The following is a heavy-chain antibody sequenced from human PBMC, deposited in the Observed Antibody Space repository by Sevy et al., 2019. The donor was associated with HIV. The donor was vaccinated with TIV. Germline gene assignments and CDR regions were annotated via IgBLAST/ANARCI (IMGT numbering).Heavy chain of an antibody. D-gene: IGHD3-10*02. V-gene: IGHV4-59*01. J-gene: IGHJ5*02. CDR3: ARGMWVKPPSVYVSWFDT. Sequence: SETLSLTCSVSGGSFSNYYWNWIRQPPGKGLQWLGYVYYGGSTNYNPSLKSRVTISANTSKNDFSLRLSSVTAADTAVYYCARGMWVKPPSVYVSWFDTWGQGTLVTVSS. CDR2: VYYGGST. CDR1: GGSFSNYY.